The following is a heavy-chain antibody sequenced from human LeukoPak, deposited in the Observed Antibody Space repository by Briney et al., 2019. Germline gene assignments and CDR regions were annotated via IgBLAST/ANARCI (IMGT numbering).Heavy chain of an antibody. V-gene: IGHV1-8*01. CDR1: GYTFTSYD. D-gene: IGHD5-12*01. J-gene: IGHJ6*02. CDR3: ARGLRGYGGYAPYYYYGMDV. CDR2: MNPNSGNT. Sequence: ASVKVSCKASGYTFTSYDINWVRQATGQGLEWMGWMNPNSGNTGYAQKFQGRVTMTRNTSISTAYMELSSLRPEDTAVYYCARGLRGYGGYAPYYYYGMDVWGQGTTVTVSS.